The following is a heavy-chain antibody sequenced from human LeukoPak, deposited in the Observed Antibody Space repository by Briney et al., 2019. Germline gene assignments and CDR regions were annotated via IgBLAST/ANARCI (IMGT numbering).Heavy chain of an antibody. D-gene: IGHD5-18*01. CDR3: ARQPSGYSYGYSYYYMDV. CDR2: IYPGDSDT. CDR1: GYSFTSYW. J-gene: IGHJ6*03. Sequence: GESLKISCKGSGYSFTSYWIGWVRQMPGKGLGWMGIIYPGDSDTRYSPSLQGQVTISADKSISTAYLQWSSLKASDTAMYYCARQPSGYSYGYSYYYMDVWGKGTTVTVSS. V-gene: IGHV5-51*01.